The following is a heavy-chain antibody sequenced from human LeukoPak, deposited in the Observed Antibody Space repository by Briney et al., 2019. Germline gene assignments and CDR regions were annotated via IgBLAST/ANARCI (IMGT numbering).Heavy chain of an antibody. CDR1: GFTFNDYG. J-gene: IGHJ4*02. Sequence: PGGSLRLSCAASGFTFNDYGMSWVRPAPGKGLEWVSGINWNGGRTGYADSMKGRFIISRDNAKNSLYLQVNSLRAEDTALYYCARNFGGGDSSGPYYWGQGTLVTVSS. CDR3: ARNFGGGDSSGPYY. CDR2: INWNGGRT. D-gene: IGHD3-22*01. V-gene: IGHV3-20*04.